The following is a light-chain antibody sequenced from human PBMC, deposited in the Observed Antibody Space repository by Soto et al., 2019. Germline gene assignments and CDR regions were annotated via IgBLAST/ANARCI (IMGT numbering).Light chain of an antibody. CDR3: SSYAGRSVV. CDR1: SSDVGAYNF. Sequence: QSALTQPPSASGSPGQSVTISCTGTSSDVGAYNFVSWFQQHPGRAPKLMIYEVSKRPPGVPDRFSGSKSGNTASLTVSGLQAEDEADYYCSSYAGRSVVFGGGTKLTV. CDR2: EVS. V-gene: IGLV2-8*01. J-gene: IGLJ2*01.